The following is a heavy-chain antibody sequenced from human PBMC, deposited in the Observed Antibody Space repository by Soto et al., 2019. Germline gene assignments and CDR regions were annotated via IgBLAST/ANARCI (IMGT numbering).Heavy chain of an antibody. CDR1: GATFSSYA. Sequence: ASVKVSCRASGATFSSYAISWVRQAPGQGLVWMGGIIPIFGTANYAQKFQDRVTITADESTSTAYMELSWLRSEDTAVYSCARDLPWSSRRSYYYYGMDVVGKGTTVNVSS. CDR3: ARDLPWSSRRSYYYYGMDV. V-gene: IGHV1-69*13. J-gene: IGHJ6*04. D-gene: IGHD3-10*01. CDR2: IIPIFGTA.